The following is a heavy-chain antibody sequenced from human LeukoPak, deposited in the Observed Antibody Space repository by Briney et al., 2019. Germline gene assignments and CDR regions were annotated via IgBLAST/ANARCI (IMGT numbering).Heavy chain of an antibody. CDR2: IYTSGST. CDR3: ARDWSSRWSGDAFDI. D-gene: IGHD6-19*01. V-gene: IGHV4-4*07. CDR1: GASVSSYY. Sequence: SETLSLTCTVSGASVSSYYWSWIRQPAGKGVEWIGRIYTSGSTNSNPSLKSRVTMSVDTSKNQFSLKLSSVTAAHTAVYYCARDWSSRWSGDAFDIWGQGTMVTVSS. J-gene: IGHJ3*02.